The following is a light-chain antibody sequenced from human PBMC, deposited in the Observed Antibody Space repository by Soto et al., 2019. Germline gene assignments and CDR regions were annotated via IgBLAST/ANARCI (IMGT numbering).Light chain of an antibody. CDR1: QSVSSY. Sequence: EIVLTQSPATLSLSPGERATLSCRASQSVSSYLAWYQQKPGQAPRLLIYDASNRATGIPARFSGSGSGTDFTLTISSLQPEDFAVSYCQQRSNWLTFGQGTRLEIK. J-gene: IGKJ5*01. CDR3: QQRSNWLT. CDR2: DAS. V-gene: IGKV3-11*01.